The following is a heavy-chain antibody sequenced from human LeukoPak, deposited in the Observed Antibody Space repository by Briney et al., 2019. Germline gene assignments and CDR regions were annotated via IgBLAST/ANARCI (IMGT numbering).Heavy chain of an antibody. V-gene: IGHV3-21*01. J-gene: IGHJ4*02. CDR2: ISSSSSYI. CDR1: GFTFSSYS. CDR3: AKALEDRSGWFGEDYVF. D-gene: IGHD6-19*01. Sequence: GGSLRLSCAASGFTFSSYSMNWVRQAPGKGLEWVSSISSSSSYIYYADSVKGRFTISRDNAKNSLYLQMNSLRAEDTAVYYCAKALEDRSGWFGEDYVFWGQGTLVTVSS.